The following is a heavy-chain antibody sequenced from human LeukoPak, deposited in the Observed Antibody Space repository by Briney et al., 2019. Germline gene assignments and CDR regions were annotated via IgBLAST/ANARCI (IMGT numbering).Heavy chain of an antibody. CDR3: AREGSGSYYRFYYYYYMDV. CDR2: IKQDGSEK. J-gene: IGHJ6*03. V-gene: IGHV3-7*01. D-gene: IGHD3-10*01. Sequence: PSETLSLTCTVSGGSISSSSYYWGWIRQPPGKGLEWVANIKQDGSEKYYVDSMKGRFTISRDNAKNSLYLQMNSLRAEDTAVYYCAREGSGSYYRFYYYYYMDVWGKGTTVTVSS. CDR1: GGSISSSSYY.